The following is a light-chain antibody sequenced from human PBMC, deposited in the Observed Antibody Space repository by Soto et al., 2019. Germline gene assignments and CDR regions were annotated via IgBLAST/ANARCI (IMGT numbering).Light chain of an antibody. CDR1: SSDVGGYNY. J-gene: IGLJ1*01. Sequence: QSVLTQPASVSGSPGQSITISCTGTSSDVGGYNYVSWYQQHPGKAPKLMIYEVSNRPSGVSNRFSGSKSGNTASLTISGLQAEDEADYYCSSYTSSTFYVFGTGTKPTVL. CDR2: EVS. CDR3: SSYTSSTFYV. V-gene: IGLV2-14*01.